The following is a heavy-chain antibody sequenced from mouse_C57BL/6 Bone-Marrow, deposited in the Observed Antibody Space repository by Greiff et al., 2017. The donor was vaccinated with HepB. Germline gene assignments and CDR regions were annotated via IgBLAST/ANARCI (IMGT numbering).Heavy chain of an antibody. Sequence: VQLQQPGAELVRPGSSVKLSCKASGYTFTSYWMHWVKQRPIQGLEWIGNIDPSDSETHYNQKFKDKATLTVDKSSSTAYMQLSSLTSEDSAVYYCARWGYGYDGRFYFDYWGQGTTLTGSS. CDR3: ARWGYGYDGRFYFDY. CDR2: IDPSDSET. V-gene: IGHV1-52*01. D-gene: IGHD2-2*01. J-gene: IGHJ2*01. CDR1: GYTFTSYW.